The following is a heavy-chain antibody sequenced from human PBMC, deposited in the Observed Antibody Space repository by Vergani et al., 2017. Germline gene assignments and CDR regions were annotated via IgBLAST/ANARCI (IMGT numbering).Heavy chain of an antibody. V-gene: IGHV3-30*02. J-gene: IGHJ6*02. D-gene: IGHD3-22*01. CDR2: IRYDGSNK. CDR1: GFTFSSYG. CDR3: AKNPYYDSSGYYTNYYNGMDV. Sequence: QVQLVESGGGVVQPGGSLRLSCAASGFTFSSYGMHWVRQAPGKGLEWVAFIRYDGSNKYYADSVKGRFTISRDNSKNTLYLQMNSLRAEDTAVYYCAKNPYYDSSGYYTNYYNGMDVWGQGP.